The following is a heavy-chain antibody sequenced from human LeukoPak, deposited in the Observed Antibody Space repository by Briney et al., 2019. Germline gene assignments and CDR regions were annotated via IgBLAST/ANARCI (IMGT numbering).Heavy chain of an antibody. J-gene: IGHJ4*02. CDR2: IYYTRMT. D-gene: IGHD2-8*01. Sequence: SETLSLTCTVPHGPISNYFWSWIRQPPGKGLEWIGYIYYTRMTNSNPSLKSRVTISMDTSKTQFSLNLRSVTAADTAIYYCARHGRMVIMSKFSTGIDQWGQGTLVTVSS. CDR3: ARHGRMVIMSKFSTGIDQ. V-gene: IGHV4-59*08. CDR1: HGPISNYF.